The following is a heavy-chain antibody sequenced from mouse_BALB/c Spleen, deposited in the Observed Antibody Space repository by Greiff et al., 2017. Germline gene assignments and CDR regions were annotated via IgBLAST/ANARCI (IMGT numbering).Heavy chain of an antibody. CDR2: IDPENGNT. CDR1: GFNIKDYY. D-gene: IGHD1-1*01. V-gene: IGHV14-1*02. CDR3: ATYLYGSGIAY. Sequence: EVQLQQSGAELVRPGALVKLSCKASGFNIKDYYMHWVKQRPEQGLEWIGWIDPENGNTIYDPKFQGKASITADTSSTTAYLQLSSLTSEDTAVYYCATYLYGSGIAYWGQGTLVTVSA. J-gene: IGHJ3*01.